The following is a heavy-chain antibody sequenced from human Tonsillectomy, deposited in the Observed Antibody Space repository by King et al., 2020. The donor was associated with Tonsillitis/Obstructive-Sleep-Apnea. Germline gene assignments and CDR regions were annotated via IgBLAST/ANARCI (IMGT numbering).Heavy chain of an antibody. V-gene: IGHV3-30*01. CDR3: ARGHDFWSGYYQLLDY. J-gene: IGHJ4*02. Sequence: VQLVESGGGVVQPGRSLRLSCAASGFTFSNYAMHWVRQAPGKGLEWVAVISYDGSNKYYADSVKGRFTISRDNSKNTLYLQMNSLRAEDTAVYYCARGHDFWSGYYQLLDYWGQGTLVTVSS. CDR1: GFTFSNYA. D-gene: IGHD3-3*01. CDR2: ISYDGSNK.